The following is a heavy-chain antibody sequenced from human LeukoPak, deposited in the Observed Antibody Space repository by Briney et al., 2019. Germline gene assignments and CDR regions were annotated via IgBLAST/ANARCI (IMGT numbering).Heavy chain of an antibody. D-gene: IGHD2-2*01. Sequence: ASVKVSCKASGYTSTSYYMHWVRQAPGQGLEWMGIINPSGGSTSYAQKFQGRVTMTRDTSTSTVYMELSSLRSEDTAVYYCARDIVVVPAARKGLDYWGQGTLLTVSS. V-gene: IGHV1-46*01. J-gene: IGHJ4*02. CDR3: ARDIVVVPAARKGLDY. CDR2: INPSGGST. CDR1: GYTSTSYY.